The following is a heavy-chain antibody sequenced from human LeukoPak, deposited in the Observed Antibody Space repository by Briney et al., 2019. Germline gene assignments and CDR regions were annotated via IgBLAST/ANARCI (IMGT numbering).Heavy chain of an antibody. CDR2: INHSGST. CDR3: ARVRPRRYYGSGSYGGSDY. CDR1: GGSFSGYY. V-gene: IGHV4-34*01. J-gene: IGHJ4*02. D-gene: IGHD3-10*01. Sequence: SETLSLTCAVYGGSFSGYYWSWIRQPPGKGLEWIGEINHSGSTNYNPSLKSRVTISVDTSKNQFSLKLSSVTAAGTAVYYCARVRPRRYYGSGSYGGSDYWGQGTLVTVSS.